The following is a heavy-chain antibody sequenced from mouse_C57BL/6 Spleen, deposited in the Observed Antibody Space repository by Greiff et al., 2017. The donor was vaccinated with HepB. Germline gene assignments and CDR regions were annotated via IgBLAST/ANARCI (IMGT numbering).Heavy chain of an antibody. CDR3: ASPYY. CDR1: GEKGTRYG. Sequence: QKRGKEGGKKGEEGKREGKEEGEKGTRYGRQGGKQRPGQGLEWIGNINPSNGGTNYNEKFKSKATLTVDKSSSTAYMQLSSLTSEDSAVYYCASPYYWGQGTTLTVSS. V-gene: IGHV1-53*01. CDR2: INPSNGGT. J-gene: IGHJ2*01.